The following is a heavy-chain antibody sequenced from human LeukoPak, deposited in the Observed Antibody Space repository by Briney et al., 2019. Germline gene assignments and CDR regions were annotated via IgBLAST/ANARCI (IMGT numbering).Heavy chain of an antibody. Sequence: GGSLRLSCAASGFTFSSYGMHWVRQAPGKGLEWVALIRYDGSNEYYADSVKGRFTISRDDSKNTLYVQMNSLRAEDTAVYYCARDSSTYYYGSGSYGGSVDYWGRGTLVTVSS. CDR1: GFTFSSYG. CDR3: ARDSSTYYYGSGSYGGSVDY. CDR2: IRYDGSNE. J-gene: IGHJ4*02. D-gene: IGHD3-10*01. V-gene: IGHV3-30*02.